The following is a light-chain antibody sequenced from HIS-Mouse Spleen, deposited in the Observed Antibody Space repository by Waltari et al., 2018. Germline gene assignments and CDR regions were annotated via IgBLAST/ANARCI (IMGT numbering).Light chain of an antibody. CDR3: AAWDDSLSGYV. CDR1: SSNIGSNY. V-gene: IGLV1-47*01. CDR2: RNN. J-gene: IGLJ1*01. Sequence: QSVLTQPPSASGTPGQRVTISCSGSSSNIGSNYVYWYQQPPGTAPKLPIYRNNQRPSWVPDRFSGSKSGTSASLAISGLRSEDEADYYCAAWDDSLSGYVFGTGTKVTVL.